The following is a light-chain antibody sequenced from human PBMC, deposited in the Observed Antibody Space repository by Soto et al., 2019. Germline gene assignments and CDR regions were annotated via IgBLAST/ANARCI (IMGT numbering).Light chain of an antibody. V-gene: IGKV3-11*01. CDR2: DAS. CDR3: QQGGS. J-gene: IGKJ4*01. Sequence: EIGLTQSPATLSLSPGEGATLSCRASQSISTYLAWYQQKPGQAPRLLIYDASNRATGVPARFSGSGSGTDFPLPISSLEPEEFAVYYCQQGGSLGGGTKVEIK. CDR1: QSISTY.